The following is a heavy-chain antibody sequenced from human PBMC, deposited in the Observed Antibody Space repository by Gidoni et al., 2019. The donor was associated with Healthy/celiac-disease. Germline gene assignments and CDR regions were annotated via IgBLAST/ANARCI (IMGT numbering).Heavy chain of an antibody. J-gene: IGHJ6*02. Sequence: EVQLVESGGGLVQPGGSLKLSCAASGFTFSGSAMHWVRQASGKGLEWVGRIRSKANSYATAYAASVKGRFTISRDDSKNTAYLQMNSLKTEDTAVYYCTSGVTIFGVAWDVWGQGTTVTVSS. V-gene: IGHV3-73*02. D-gene: IGHD3-3*01. CDR1: GFTFSGSA. CDR3: TSGVTIFGVAWDV. CDR2: IRSKANSYAT.